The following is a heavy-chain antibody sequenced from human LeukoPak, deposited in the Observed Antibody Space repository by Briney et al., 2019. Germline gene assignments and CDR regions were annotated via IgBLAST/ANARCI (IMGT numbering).Heavy chain of an antibody. D-gene: IGHD2-15*01. V-gene: IGHV1-8*01. CDR1: GYTFTSYD. J-gene: IGHJ4*02. CDR2: MNPNSGNT. Sequence: ASVKVSCKASGYTFTSYDFNWVRQATGQGLEWTGWMNPNSGNTGYAQKLQGRVTMTWNTSISTAYMELNNLRPEDTAVYYCARDCRGGSCLDYWGQGTLVTVSS. CDR3: ARDCRGGSCLDY.